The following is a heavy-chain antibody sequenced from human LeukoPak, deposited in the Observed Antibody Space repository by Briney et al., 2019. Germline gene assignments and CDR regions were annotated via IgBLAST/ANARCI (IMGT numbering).Heavy chain of an antibody. CDR3: ARAMITFGGVIVHLFDY. CDR1: GYTFTSYG. Sequence: ASVKVSCKASGYTFTSYGISWVRQAPGQGLEGMGWISAYNGNTSYAQKLQGRVTMTTDTSTSTAYMELRSLRSDDTAVYYCARAMITFGGVIVHLFDYWGQGTLVTVSS. CDR2: ISAYNGNT. D-gene: IGHD3-16*02. J-gene: IGHJ4*02. V-gene: IGHV1-18*01.